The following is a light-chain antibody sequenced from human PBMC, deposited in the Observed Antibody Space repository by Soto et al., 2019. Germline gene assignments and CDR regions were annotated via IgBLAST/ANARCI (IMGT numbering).Light chain of an antibody. Sequence: EIVLTQSPGTLSLSPGERATLSCRAGQSVSSSHLAWYQQKPGLAPRLLMYGASTRATDIPARFSGSGSGTEFTLTITGLQSEDFAVYYCQQYNGWPWTFGLGTKVEI. CDR3: QQYNGWPWT. J-gene: IGKJ1*01. CDR1: QSVSSSH. V-gene: IGKV3-15*01. CDR2: GAS.